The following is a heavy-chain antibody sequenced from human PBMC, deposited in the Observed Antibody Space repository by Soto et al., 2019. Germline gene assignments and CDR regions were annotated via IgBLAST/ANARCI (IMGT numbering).Heavy chain of an antibody. V-gene: IGHV4-34*01. CDR1: GGSFSGYY. Sequence: SETLSLTCAVYGGSFSGYYWSWIRQPPGKGLEWIGEINHSGSTNYNPSLKSRVTISVDTSKNQFSLKLSSVTAADTAVYYCARAAYGMDVWGQATTVTVSS. J-gene: IGHJ6*02. CDR2: INHSGST. CDR3: ARAAYGMDV.